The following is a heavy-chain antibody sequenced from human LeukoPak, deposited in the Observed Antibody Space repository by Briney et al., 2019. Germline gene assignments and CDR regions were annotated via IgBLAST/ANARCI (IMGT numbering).Heavy chain of an antibody. V-gene: IGHV4-59*01. CDR1: GGSINTYY. CDR3: ARVGDYSYGNY. CDR2: IYYSGST. D-gene: IGHD5-18*01. Sequence: SETLSLTCTVSGGSINTYYWSWIRQPPGKGLEWIWYIYYSGSTNYNPSLKSRVTISVDTSKNQFSLKLSSVTAADTAVYYCARVGDYSYGNYWGQGTLVTVSS. J-gene: IGHJ4*02.